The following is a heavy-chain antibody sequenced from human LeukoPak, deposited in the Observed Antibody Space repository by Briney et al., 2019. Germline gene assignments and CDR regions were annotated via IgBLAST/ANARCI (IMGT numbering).Heavy chain of an antibody. J-gene: IGHJ4*02. CDR2: IQRDGGDK. V-gene: IGHV3-33*05. CDR3: ARDRGYTYGHPLDY. D-gene: IGHD5-18*01. CDR1: GFTLSNYA. Sequence: PGGSLRLSCAASGFTLSNYAMTWVRQPPGKGLEWVSLIQRDGGDKYYADSVRGRLTISRDNSKNTLYLQMNSLGAEDTAVYYCARDRGYTYGHPLDYWGQGTLVTVSS.